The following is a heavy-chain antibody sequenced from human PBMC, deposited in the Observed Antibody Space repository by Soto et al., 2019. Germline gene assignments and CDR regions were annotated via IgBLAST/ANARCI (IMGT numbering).Heavy chain of an antibody. V-gene: IGHV1-18*01. J-gene: IGHJ3*02. CDR3: ARVKGEYFYDGRCYPLGDAFEI. Sequence: QVQLVQSGAEVKKPGASVKVSCKASGYTFTSYGISWVRQAPGQGLEWMGWVSAYNGNTNYVQKLQGRVTMTTDTSSSTAYVVLRSLKSDDTAVFYCARVKGEYFYDGRCYPLGDAFEIWGQGTMVTVSS. D-gene: IGHD3-22*01. CDR2: VSAYNGNT. CDR1: GYTFTSYG.